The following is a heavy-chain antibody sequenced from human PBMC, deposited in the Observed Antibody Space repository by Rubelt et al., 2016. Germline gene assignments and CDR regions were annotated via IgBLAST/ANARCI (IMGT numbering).Heavy chain of an antibody. CDR3: ARPWGC. D-gene: IGHD7-27*01. J-gene: IGHJ1*01. V-gene: IGHV3-30*04. CDR1: GFTFSSYA. Sequence: QVQLVESGGGVVQPGRSLRLSCAASGFTFSSYAMHWVRQAPGKGLERVAVISSDGSHTYYADSVKGRFTLSRDNAKNTLDVQKNSLRTEDTAVYYCARPWGCWGQGTLVTVSS. CDR2: ISSDGSHT.